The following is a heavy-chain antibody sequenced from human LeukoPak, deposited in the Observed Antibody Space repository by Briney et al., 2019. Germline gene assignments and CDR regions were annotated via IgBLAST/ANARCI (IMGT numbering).Heavy chain of an antibody. J-gene: IGHJ6*04. V-gene: IGHV3-48*01. CDR1: RSTFTTYS. CDR3: AELGITMIGGV. Sequence: GGSLRLSCAASRSTFTTYSMNWVRQAPGKGLEWVSYISSSSSTIYYADSVKGRFTISRDNAKNSLFLQMNSLRAEDTAVYYCAELGITMIGGVWGKGTTVTISS. CDR2: ISSSSSTI. D-gene: IGHD3-10*02.